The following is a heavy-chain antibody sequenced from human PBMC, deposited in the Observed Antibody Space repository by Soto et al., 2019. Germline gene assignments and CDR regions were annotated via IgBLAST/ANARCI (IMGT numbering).Heavy chain of an antibody. V-gene: IGHV4-4*02. CDR1: GASIGTNNW. CDR2: VYHSGTT. Sequence: SETLSLTCAVSGASIGTNNWWSWVRQPPGKGLEWIGEVYHSGTTNCNPSLKRRVTISIDNSKNQFSLRLTSMTAADTAVYYCAVPADGDFDYWSQGTLVTVSS. J-gene: IGHJ4*02. CDR3: AVPADGDFDY. D-gene: IGHD6-13*01.